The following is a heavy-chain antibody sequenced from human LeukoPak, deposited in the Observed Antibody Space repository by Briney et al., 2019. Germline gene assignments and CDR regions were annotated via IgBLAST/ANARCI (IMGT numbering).Heavy chain of an antibody. Sequence: ASVKVSCKVSGYTLTELSMHWVRQAPGKGLEWMGGFDPEDGETIYAQKFQGRVTMTEDTSTDTAYMELSSLRSDDTAVYYCARGRTTTGPLYYYYMDVWGKGTTVTVSS. J-gene: IGHJ6*03. V-gene: IGHV1-24*01. CDR2: FDPEDGET. D-gene: IGHD1-26*01. CDR3: ARGRTTTGPLYYYYMDV. CDR1: GYTLTELS.